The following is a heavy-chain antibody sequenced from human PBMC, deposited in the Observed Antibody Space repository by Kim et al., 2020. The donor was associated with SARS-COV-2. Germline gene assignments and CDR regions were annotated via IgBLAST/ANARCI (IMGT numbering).Heavy chain of an antibody. D-gene: IGHD1-1*01. CDR2: INVHYGNT. CDR3: ARDGMTRRGGYYADF. V-gene: IGHV1-3*01. CDR1: GYTFTSYN. Sequence: ASVKVSCKASGYTFTSYNIHWVRQAPGQGLEWMGWINVHYGNTKYLPKFQGRITITRDTSASSAYMDLSSLRSEDTAVYYCARDGMTRRGGYYADFWVQGSLVTVSS. J-gene: IGHJ4*02.